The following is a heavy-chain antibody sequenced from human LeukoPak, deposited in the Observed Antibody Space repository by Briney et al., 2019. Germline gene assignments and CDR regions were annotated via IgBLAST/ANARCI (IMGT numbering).Heavy chain of an antibody. CDR3: ARAQGYSSSFWYFDL. Sequence: SETLSLTCAVSGGSISSGGYSWSWIRHPPGKGLEWIGYIYHSGSTYYNPSLKSRVTISVDRSKNQFSLKLSSVTAADTAVYYCARAQGYSSSFWYFDLWGRGTLVTVSS. J-gene: IGHJ2*01. D-gene: IGHD6-13*01. CDR1: GGSISSGGYS. V-gene: IGHV4-30-2*01. CDR2: IYHSGST.